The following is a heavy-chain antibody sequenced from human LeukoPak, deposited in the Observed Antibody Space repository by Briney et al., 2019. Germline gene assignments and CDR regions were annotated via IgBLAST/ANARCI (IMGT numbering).Heavy chain of an antibody. Sequence: GEALKSSCKGSGYSFTNFWIGWVRQMPGKGLEWMGIIHPGDSDTRYSPSFQGQVTISTDKSISSAFLQWNSLKASGTAIYFCAIRRGGYFVYCGPGDLVTVSP. CDR1: GYSFTNFW. CDR3: AIRRGGYFVY. D-gene: IGHD3-16*01. CDR2: IHPGDSDT. V-gene: IGHV5-51*01. J-gene: IGHJ4*03.